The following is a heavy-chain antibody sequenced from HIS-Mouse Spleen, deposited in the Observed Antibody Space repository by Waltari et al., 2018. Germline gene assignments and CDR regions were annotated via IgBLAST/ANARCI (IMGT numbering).Heavy chain of an antibody. Sequence: QLQLQESGPGLVKPSETVSLTCTVSGGSISSSSSYWGWFRQPPGKGLEWIGGIYYSGSTYYNPSLKSRVTISVDTSKNQFSLKLSSVTAADTAVYYCAREIPYSSSWYDWYFDLWGRGTLVTVSS. CDR3: AREIPYSSSWYDWYFDL. J-gene: IGHJ2*01. CDR2: IYYSGST. V-gene: IGHV4-39*07. D-gene: IGHD6-13*01. CDR1: GGSISSSSSY.